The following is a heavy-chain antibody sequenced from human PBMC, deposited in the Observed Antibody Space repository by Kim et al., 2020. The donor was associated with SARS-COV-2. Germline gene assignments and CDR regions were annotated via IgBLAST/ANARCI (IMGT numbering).Heavy chain of an antibody. D-gene: IGHD3-10*01. J-gene: IGHJ4*02. Sequence: GGSLRLSCAASGFTFSSYGMHWVRQAPGKGLEWVAVIWYDGSNKYYADSVKGRFTISRDNSKNTLYLQMNSLRAEDTAVYYCARDLRGSGSYYMPAYWGQGTLVTVSS. CDR2: IWYDGSNK. CDR3: ARDLRGSGSYYMPAY. V-gene: IGHV3-33*01. CDR1: GFTFSSYG.